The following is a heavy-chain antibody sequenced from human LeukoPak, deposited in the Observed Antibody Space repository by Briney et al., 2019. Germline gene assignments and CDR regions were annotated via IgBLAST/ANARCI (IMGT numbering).Heavy chain of an antibody. CDR2: ISGSAGST. CDR3: AKDITRGNYYYYMDV. J-gene: IGHJ6*03. V-gene: IGHV3-23*01. CDR1: GFTFTSYA. Sequence: GGSLRLSCAASGFTFTSYAMSWVRQAPGRGLEWVSGISGSAGSTYYADSVKGRFTISRDNSKNTLYLQMNSLRAEDTAVYYCAKDITRGNYYYYMDVWGKGTTVTVSS. D-gene: IGHD1-26*01.